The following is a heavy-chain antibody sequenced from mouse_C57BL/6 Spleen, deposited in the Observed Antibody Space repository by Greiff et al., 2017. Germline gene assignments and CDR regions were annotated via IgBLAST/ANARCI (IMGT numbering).Heavy chain of an antibody. CDR2: IYPGDGDT. D-gene: IGHD1-1*01. V-gene: IGHV1-82*01. CDR1: GYAFSSSW. CDR3: APLLRYPY. J-gene: IGHJ3*01. Sequence: VQLQQSGPELVKPGASVKISCKASGYAFSSSWMNWVKQRPGKGLEWIGRIYPGDGDTNYNGKFKGKATLTADKSSSTAYMQLSSLTSEDSAVYFCAPLLRYPYWGQGTLVTVSA.